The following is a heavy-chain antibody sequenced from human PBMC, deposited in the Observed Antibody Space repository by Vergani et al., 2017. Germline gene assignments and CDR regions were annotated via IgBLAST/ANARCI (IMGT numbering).Heavy chain of an antibody. CDR2: IENTGDST. Sequence: EVQLLQSEGAVVQPGGSLRLSCVASGFTFSSHAMSWVRQGHGQGLEWVSSIENTGDSTHYAGSVKGRFTISRDNSKNTLYLQMNSLRVEDTAVYYCGGGSDNYNWGQGTLVTVSS. D-gene: IGHD5-24*01. J-gene: IGHJ4*02. V-gene: IGHV3-23*01. CDR3: GGGSDNYN. CDR1: GFTFSSHA.